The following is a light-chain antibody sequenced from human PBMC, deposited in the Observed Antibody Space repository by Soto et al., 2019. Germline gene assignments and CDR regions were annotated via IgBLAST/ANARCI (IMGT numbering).Light chain of an antibody. CDR1: QSVGIY. V-gene: IGKV3-11*01. CDR2: XAS. J-gene: IGKJ1*01. Sequence: EIVLTQSPATLSLSSGERATLPXRASQSVGIYFAWYQQEPGKAPRXXISXASNRATGIPARFSGSGSGTDFTLTISSLQSEDVEVYYCQQYNNWWTFGQGTKVDIK. CDR3: QQYNNWWT.